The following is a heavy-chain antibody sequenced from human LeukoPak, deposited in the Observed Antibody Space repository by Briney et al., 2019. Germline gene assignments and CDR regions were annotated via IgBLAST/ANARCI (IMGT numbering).Heavy chain of an antibody. D-gene: IGHD3-10*01. CDR2: IYHSGST. CDR1: GGSISSGGYY. Sequence: SETLSLTCTVSGGSISSGGYYWSWIRQPPGKGLEWIGYIYHSGSTYYNPSLKSRVTISVDRSKNQFSLKLSSVTAADTAVYYCARDGSSGDGSGTNWFDPWGQGTLVTVSS. J-gene: IGHJ5*02. V-gene: IGHV4-30-2*01. CDR3: ARDGSSGDGSGTNWFDP.